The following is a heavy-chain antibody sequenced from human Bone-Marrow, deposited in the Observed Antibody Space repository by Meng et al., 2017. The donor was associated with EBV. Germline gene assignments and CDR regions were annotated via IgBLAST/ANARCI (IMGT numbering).Heavy chain of an antibody. Sequence: QVQLQESAPVLVKPSATRSLTCTVSGGSISSYYWSWIRQPPGKGLEWIGYIYYSGSSNYNPSLKSRVAISVDTSKNQFSLKLSSVTAADTAVYYCAREYYDSSGYYDYWGQGTLVTVSS. J-gene: IGHJ4*02. D-gene: IGHD3-22*01. V-gene: IGHV4-59*01. CDR3: AREYYDSSGYYDY. CDR1: GGSISSYY. CDR2: IYYSGSS.